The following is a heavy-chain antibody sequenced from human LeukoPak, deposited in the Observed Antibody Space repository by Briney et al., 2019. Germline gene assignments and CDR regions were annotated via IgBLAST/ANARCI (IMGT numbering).Heavy chain of an antibody. Sequence: GGSLRLSCAASGFTFSSYGMHWVRQAPDKGLEWVAVILNDGNNKYYADSVKGRFTISRDNSKNTLYLQMNSLRVEDTAVYYCVKWYYYDSSGYYYGPDFDYWGQGTLVTVSS. CDR2: ILNDGNNK. CDR3: VKWYYYDSSGYYYGPDFDY. J-gene: IGHJ4*02. CDR1: GFTFSSYG. V-gene: IGHV3-30*18. D-gene: IGHD3-22*01.